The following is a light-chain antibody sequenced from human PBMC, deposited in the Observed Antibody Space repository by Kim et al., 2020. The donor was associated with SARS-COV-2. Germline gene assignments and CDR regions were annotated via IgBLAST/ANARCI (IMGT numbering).Light chain of an antibody. V-gene: IGKV1-5*01. CDR1: QSISSW. J-gene: IGKJ5*01. CDR3: QQYNSYRIT. CDR2: DAS. Sequence: GSVGDRVTITCRASQSISSWLAWYQQKPGKAPKLLIYDASSLESGVPSRFSGSGSGTEFTLTISSLQPDDFATYYCQQYNSYRITFGQGTRLEIK.